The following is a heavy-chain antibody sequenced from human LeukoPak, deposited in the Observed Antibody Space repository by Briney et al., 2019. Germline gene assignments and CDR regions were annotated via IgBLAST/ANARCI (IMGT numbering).Heavy chain of an antibody. D-gene: IGHD3-22*01. Sequence: PGGSLRLSCAASGFTFSSYSMNWVRQAPGKGLEWVSSISSSSSYIYYADSVKGRFTISRDNAKNSLYLQMNSLRAEDTAVYYCARDLGYYDSSGLPGYWGQGTLVTVSS. CDR1: GFTFSSYS. CDR2: ISSSSSYI. CDR3: ARDLGYYDSSGLPGY. J-gene: IGHJ4*02. V-gene: IGHV3-21*01.